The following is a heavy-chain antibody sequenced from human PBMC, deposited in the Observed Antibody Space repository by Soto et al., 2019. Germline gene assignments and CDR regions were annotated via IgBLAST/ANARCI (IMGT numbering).Heavy chain of an antibody. D-gene: IGHD2-2*01. CDR2: ISSSTCYV. J-gene: IGHJ5*01. Sequence: EMQLVESGGGLVKPGGSLRLSCAASGFTFSRYGMNWLRQAPGKGLEWVASISSSTCYVYYADSVKGRFSTSRDNAKNILYLEMYALRTEDTAVYYCARDPSEGRVGNWFESWGQGTLVTVSS. CDR3: ARDPSEGRVGNWFES. V-gene: IGHV3-21*06. CDR1: GFTFSRYG.